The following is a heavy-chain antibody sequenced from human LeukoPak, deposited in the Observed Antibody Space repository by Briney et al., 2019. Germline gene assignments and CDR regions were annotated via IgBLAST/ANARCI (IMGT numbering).Heavy chain of an antibody. CDR3: ARDRGSGSYYKDFDY. Sequence: PGGSLRLSCAASGFTFSSYSMNWVRQAPGKGLEWVSYISSSSTIYYADSVKGRFTISRDNAKNSLYLQMNSLRDEDTAVYYCARDRGSGSYYKDFDYWGQGTLVTVSS. D-gene: IGHD3-10*01. J-gene: IGHJ4*02. CDR2: ISSSSTI. CDR1: GFTFSSYS. V-gene: IGHV3-48*02.